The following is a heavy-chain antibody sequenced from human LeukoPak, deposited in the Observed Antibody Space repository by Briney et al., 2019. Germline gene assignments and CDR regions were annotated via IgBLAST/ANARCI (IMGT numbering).Heavy chain of an antibody. CDR1: GFTLSSYW. CDR3: AREISSWYRTEGRFDP. D-gene: IGHD6-13*01. V-gene: IGHV3-7*01. CDR2: IKQDGREK. J-gene: IGHJ5*02. Sequence: GGSLRLFCAASGFTLSSYWMGWVRQAPGRGLTGLANIKQDGREKYSVDSVKGRFTISRDNAKNSLYLQMNSLRAADTAMYYCAREISSWYRTEGRFDPWGQGTLVTVSS.